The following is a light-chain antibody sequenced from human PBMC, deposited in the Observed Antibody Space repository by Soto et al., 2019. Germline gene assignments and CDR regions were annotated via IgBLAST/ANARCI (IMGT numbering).Light chain of an antibody. J-gene: IGKJ5*01. CDR3: QQYGSSPLIT. Sequence: EIVLKLGPGTLSLSPGQRATLSCRASQRLSASDIAWYQQKPGQAPKFLIYGVSSRATGIPDRFSGSGSGTDFSLTISRLEPEDFAVYHCQQYGSSPLITFGQGARLEIK. CDR2: GVS. V-gene: IGKV3-20*01. CDR1: QRLSASD.